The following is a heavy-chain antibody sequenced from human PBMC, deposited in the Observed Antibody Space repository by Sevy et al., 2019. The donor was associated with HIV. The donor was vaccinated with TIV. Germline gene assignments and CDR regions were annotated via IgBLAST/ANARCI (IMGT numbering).Heavy chain of an antibody. CDR1: GFTFSSYA. CDR3: ARGFGYCSGGSCGGDAFDI. J-gene: IGHJ3*02. CDR2: ISSNGGST. D-gene: IGHD2-15*01. Sequence: GGSLRLSCAASGFTFSSYAMHWVRQAPGKGLEYVSAISSNGGSTYYADSVKGRFTISRDNSKNTLYLQMGSLRAEDMAVYYCARGFGYCSGGSCGGDAFDIWGQWTMVTVSS. V-gene: IGHV3-64*02.